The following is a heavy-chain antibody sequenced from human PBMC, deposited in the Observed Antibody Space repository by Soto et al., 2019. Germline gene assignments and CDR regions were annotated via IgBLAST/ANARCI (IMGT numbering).Heavy chain of an antibody. CDR2: INPDRGDS. V-gene: IGHV1-2*02. Sequence: QVHLVQSGAEVRKPGASVKVSCKASGYTFTTFHLHWVRLAPGQGLEWMGWINPDRGDSEYGQKVQGRVTLTKDTAMTTAYMELRSLTSDDTAIYFCARVRYGDFAFQYWGQGTPVSVSS. D-gene: IGHD4-17*01. CDR3: ARVRYGDFAFQY. J-gene: IGHJ4*02. CDR1: GYTFTTFH.